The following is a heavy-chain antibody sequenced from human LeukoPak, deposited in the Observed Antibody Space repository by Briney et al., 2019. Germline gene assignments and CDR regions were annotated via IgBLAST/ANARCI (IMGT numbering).Heavy chain of an antibody. CDR1: GGSFSGYY. D-gene: IGHD3-10*01. J-gene: IGHJ4*02. Sequence: SETLSLTCAVCGGSFSGYYWSWIRQPPGKGLEWIGEINHSGSTNYNPSLKSRVTISVDTSKNQFSLKLSSVTAADTAVYYCARSKALWFGELSRRFDYWGQGTLVTVSS. CDR2: INHSGST. V-gene: IGHV4-34*01. CDR3: ARSKALWFGELSRRFDY.